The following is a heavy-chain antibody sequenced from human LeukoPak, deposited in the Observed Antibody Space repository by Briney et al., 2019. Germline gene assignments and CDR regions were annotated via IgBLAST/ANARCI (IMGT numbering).Heavy chain of an antibody. V-gene: IGHV4-61*08. CDR2: IYYSGST. J-gene: IGHJ3*02. Sequence: SETLSLTCTVSGGSISSGDYYWSWIRQPPGKGLEWIGYIYYSGSTNYNPSLKSRVTISVDTSKNQFSLKLSSVTAADTAVYYCARGLLLWFGEFRDAFDIWGQGTMVTVSS. CDR3: ARGLLLWFGEFRDAFDI. D-gene: IGHD3-10*01. CDR1: GGSISSGDYY.